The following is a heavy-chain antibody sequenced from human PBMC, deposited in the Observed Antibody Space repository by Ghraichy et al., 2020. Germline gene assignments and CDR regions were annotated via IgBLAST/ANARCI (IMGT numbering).Heavy chain of an antibody. J-gene: IGHJ4*02. Sequence: LSLTCAASGFTFSSYSMNWVRQAPGKGLEWVSSISSSSSYIYYADSVKGRFTISRDNAKNSLYLQMNSLRAEDTAVYYCAREGGSGSADYWGQGTLVTVSS. CDR3: AREGGSGSADY. V-gene: IGHV3-21*01. CDR2: ISSSSSYI. D-gene: IGHD1-26*01. CDR1: GFTFSSYS.